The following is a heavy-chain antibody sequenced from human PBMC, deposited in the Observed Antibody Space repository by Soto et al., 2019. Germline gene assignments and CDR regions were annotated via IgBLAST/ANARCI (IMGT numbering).Heavy chain of an antibody. CDR3: ARIQLAYDAFDI. V-gene: IGHV3-21*01. CDR2: ISSSSSYI. Sequence: GGSLRLSCAASGFTFSSYSMNWVRQAPGKGLEWVSSISSSSSYIYYADSVKGRFTISRDNAKNSLYLQMNSLRAEDTAVYYCARIQLAYDAFDIWGQGTMVTVSS. CDR1: GFTFSSYS. D-gene: IGHD6-6*01. J-gene: IGHJ3*02.